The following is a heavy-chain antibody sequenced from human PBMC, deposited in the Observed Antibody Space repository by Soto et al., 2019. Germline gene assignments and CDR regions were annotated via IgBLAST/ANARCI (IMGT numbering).Heavy chain of an antibody. CDR1: GYTFNNFG. CDR2: ISAYNGNT. Sequence: GAPVKVSCKASGYTFNNFGISWVRQATGQGLEWMGWISAYNGNTNYAQNFQGRVTMTTDTSTSTAYMELRSLRSDDTAVYYCARGGNPIDYWGQGTLVNVSS. D-gene: IGHD3-16*01. V-gene: IGHV1-18*01. CDR3: ARGGNPIDY. J-gene: IGHJ4*02.